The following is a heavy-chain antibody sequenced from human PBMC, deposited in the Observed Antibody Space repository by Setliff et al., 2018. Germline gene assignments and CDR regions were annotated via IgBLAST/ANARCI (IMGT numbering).Heavy chain of an antibody. CDR3: TRDTNIVVVPPHRTAFDI. D-gene: IGHD2-2*01. J-gene: IGHJ3*02. V-gene: IGHV1-18*01. CDR2: ISPYNGYI. CDR1: GYTFSTYG. Sequence: ASVKVSCKASGYTFSTYGIAWVRQAPGQGLEWLGWISPYNGYIIYAHKFQGRVTMTTDTSTGTADMELRNLRSDDTAVYYCTRDTNIVVVPPHRTAFDIWGQGTMVTVSS.